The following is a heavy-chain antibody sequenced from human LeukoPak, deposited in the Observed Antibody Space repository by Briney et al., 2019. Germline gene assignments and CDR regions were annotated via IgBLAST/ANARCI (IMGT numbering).Heavy chain of an antibody. V-gene: IGHV4-4*07. CDR2: THTSGST. CDR3: ATLGYSSGTDY. CDR1: GGSITSYY. J-gene: IGHJ4*02. D-gene: IGHD5-18*01. Sequence: SETLSLTCTFSGGSITSYYWSWIRQPAGKGLEWIGRTHTSGSTNYNPSLKSRVTMSVDTSKNQFSLKLSSVTAADTAVYYCATLGYSSGTDYWGLGTRVTVSS.